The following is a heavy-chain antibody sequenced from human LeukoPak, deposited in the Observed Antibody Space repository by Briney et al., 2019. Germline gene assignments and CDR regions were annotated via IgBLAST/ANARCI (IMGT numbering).Heavy chain of an antibody. V-gene: IGHV4-34*01. Sequence: SETLSLTCAVYGVSFSGYYWSWIRQPPGKGLEWIGEINHSGSTNYNPSLKSRVTISVDTSKNQFSLKLSSVTAADTAVYYCARWGVMYLPRWGQGTLVTVSS. CDR2: INHSGST. D-gene: IGHD3-16*01. CDR3: ARWGVMYLPR. CDR1: GVSFSGYY. J-gene: IGHJ4*02.